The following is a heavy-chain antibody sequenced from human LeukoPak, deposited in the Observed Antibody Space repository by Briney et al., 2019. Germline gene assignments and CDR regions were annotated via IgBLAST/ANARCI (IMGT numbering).Heavy chain of an antibody. CDR2: IYYSGST. CDR1: GGSISSGGYY. D-gene: IGHD3-22*01. CDR3: ARYYDSSGYWSTPHFDS. V-gene: IGHV4-31*03. Sequence: SETLSLTCTVSGGSISSGGYYWTWIRQHPGKGLEWIGSIYYSGSTYYNPSLKSRVTISEDTSKNQFSLKLSSVTAADTAVYYCARYYDSSGYWSTPHFDSWGQGTLVTVSS. J-gene: IGHJ4*02.